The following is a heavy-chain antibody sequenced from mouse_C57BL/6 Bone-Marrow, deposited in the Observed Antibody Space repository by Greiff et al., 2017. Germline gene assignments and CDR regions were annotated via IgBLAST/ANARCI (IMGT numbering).Heavy chain of an antibody. CDR3: AKCRWFLPYYYAMDY. CDR2: IWRGGST. J-gene: IGHJ4*01. Sequence: QVQLQQSGPGLVPPSQSLSITCTVSGFSLTSYGVHWVRQSPGKGLEWLGVIWRGGSTDYNAAFMSRLSITKDNSKSQVFFEMNSLQADDTAIYYFAKCRWFLPYYYAMDYWGQGTSVTVSS. D-gene: IGHD2-3*01. CDR1: GFSLTSYG. V-gene: IGHV2-5*01.